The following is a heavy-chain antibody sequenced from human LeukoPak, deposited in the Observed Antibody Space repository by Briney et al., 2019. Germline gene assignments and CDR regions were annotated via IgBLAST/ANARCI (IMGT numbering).Heavy chain of an antibody. D-gene: IGHD3-22*01. J-gene: IGHJ4*02. V-gene: IGHV3-20*04. Sequence: PGGSLRLSCAASGFSFDDYGLTWVRQAPGKGLEWVSGINWNGDSTDYADSVKGRFTISRDNAKNSLYPQMNSLRAEDTALYYCARDLRVVITGSFDSWGQGTLVTVSS. CDR2: INWNGDST. CDR3: ARDLRVVITGSFDS. CDR1: GFSFDDYG.